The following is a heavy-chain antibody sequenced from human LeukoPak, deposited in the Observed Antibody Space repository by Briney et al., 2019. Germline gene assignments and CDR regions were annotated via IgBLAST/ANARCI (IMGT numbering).Heavy chain of an antibody. V-gene: IGHV3-7*01. D-gene: IGHD3-16*01. Sequence: GGSLRLSCVVSGINFSNYWMNWVRQAPGKGREWVANIKHDGSEKYYVDSVKGRFSISRDNAKKSLYLQMNSLRAEDTAVYYCARALSHCLDYWGQGTRVTVSS. CDR3: ARALSHCLDY. CDR2: IKHDGSEK. J-gene: IGHJ4*02. CDR1: GINFSNYW.